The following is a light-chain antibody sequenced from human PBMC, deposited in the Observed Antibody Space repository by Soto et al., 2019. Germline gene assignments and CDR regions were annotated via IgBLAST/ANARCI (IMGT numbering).Light chain of an antibody. Sequence: QSVLTQSPSTSGTPGQRVTISCSGSSSNIGRNYVYWYQQLPGTAPKVLIYRNDQRPSGVPERFSGSKSGTSASLAISGPRSEDEADYYCAAWDDRLRGEVFGGGTKLTVL. CDR1: SSNIGRNY. V-gene: IGLV1-47*01. CDR2: RND. CDR3: AAWDDRLRGEV. J-gene: IGLJ2*01.